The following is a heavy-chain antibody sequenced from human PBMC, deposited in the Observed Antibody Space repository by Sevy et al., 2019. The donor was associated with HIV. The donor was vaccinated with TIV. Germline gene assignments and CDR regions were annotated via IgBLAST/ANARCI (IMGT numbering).Heavy chain of an antibody. CDR2: ISAFNGDT. CDR1: GYTFTSYT. CDR3: ARSYCSGGRCYSLAY. Sequence: ASVKVSCKASGYTFTSYTITWVRQAPGQGLEWMGRISAFNGDTNHAQKFQGRVTMTTDTSTSTAYMELRCLRSDDTAVYYCARSYCSGGRCYSLAYWGQGALVTVSS. V-gene: IGHV1-18*01. J-gene: IGHJ4*02. D-gene: IGHD2-15*01.